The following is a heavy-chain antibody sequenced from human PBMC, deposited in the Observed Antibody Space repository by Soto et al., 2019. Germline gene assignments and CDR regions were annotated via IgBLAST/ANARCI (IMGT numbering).Heavy chain of an antibody. J-gene: IGHJ4*02. D-gene: IGHD3-22*01. CDR1: GGTFSSYA. Sequence: SVKVSCKASGGTFSSYAISWVRQAPGQGIEWMGGIIPIFGTANYAQKFQGRVTITADESTSTAYMELSSLRSEDTAVYYCAREYDSSGYPPTGFDYWGQGTLVTVSS. V-gene: IGHV1-69*13. CDR2: IIPIFGTA. CDR3: AREYDSSGYPPTGFDY.